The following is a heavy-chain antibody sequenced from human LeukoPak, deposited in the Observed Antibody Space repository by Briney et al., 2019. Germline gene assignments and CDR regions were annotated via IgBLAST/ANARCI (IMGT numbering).Heavy chain of an antibody. CDR2: INPSGGST. J-gene: IGHJ4*02. D-gene: IGHD2-15*01. CDR3: ARVGRSVVLFDY. V-gene: IGHV1-46*01. CDR1: GYTFTSYY. Sequence: ASVKVSCKASGYTFTSYYMHWVRQAPGQGLEWMGIINPSGGSTSYAQKFQGRVTMTRDTSTSPVYMELSSLRSEDTAVYYCARVGRSVVLFDYWGQGTLVTVSS.